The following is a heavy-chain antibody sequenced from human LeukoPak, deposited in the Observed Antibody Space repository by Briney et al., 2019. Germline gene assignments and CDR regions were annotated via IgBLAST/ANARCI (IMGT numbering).Heavy chain of an antibody. CDR1: GGSISRSSYY. V-gene: IGHV4-39*01. Sequence: SETLSLTCTVSGGSISRSSYYWGWIRQPPGKGLEWIGSLYYSGSTFYNPSLKSRVTISVDTSKNQFSLKLSSVTAADTAVYYCASSGSYYWFDPWGQGTLVTVSS. J-gene: IGHJ5*02. CDR2: LYYSGST. CDR3: ASSGSYYWFDP. D-gene: IGHD1-26*01.